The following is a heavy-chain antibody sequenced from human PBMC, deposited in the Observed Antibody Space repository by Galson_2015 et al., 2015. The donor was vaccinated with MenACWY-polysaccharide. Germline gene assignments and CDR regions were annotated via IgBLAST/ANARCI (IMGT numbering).Heavy chain of an antibody. CDR1: GYTFSSYD. CDR2: MNPNSGNT. J-gene: IGHJ4*02. CDR3: ARGGRDTAVAAPAAVLLDY. V-gene: IGHV1-8*01. D-gene: IGHD6-19*01. Sequence: SVKVSCKASGYTFSSYDINWGRQATGQRLEWMGWMNPNSGNTGYAQKFQGRVTMTRNTSISTAYMELSSLTSEDTAVYYCARGGRDTAVAAPAAVLLDYWGQGILVTVSS.